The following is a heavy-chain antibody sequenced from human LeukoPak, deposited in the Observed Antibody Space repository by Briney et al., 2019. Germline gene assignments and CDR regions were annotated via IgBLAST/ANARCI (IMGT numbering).Heavy chain of an antibody. V-gene: IGHV3-30*18. CDR1: GFTFSSYG. D-gene: IGHD3-10*01. Sequence: GRSLRLSCAASGFTFSSYGMHWVRQAPGKGLEWVAVISYDGSNKYYADSVKGRFTISRDNSKNTLYLQMNSLRVEDTAVYYCAKDPGNYYGSGSHYYYYYYMDVWGKGTTVTISS. J-gene: IGHJ6*03. CDR3: AKDPGNYYGSGSHYYYYYYMDV. CDR2: ISYDGSNK.